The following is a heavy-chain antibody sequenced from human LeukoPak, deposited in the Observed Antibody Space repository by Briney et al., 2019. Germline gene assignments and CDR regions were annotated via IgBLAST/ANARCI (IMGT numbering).Heavy chain of an antibody. V-gene: IGHV3-30*01. CDR2: ISYDGSNK. D-gene: IGHD3-3*01. J-gene: IGHJ5*02. CDR1: GFTFSSYA. CDR3: ARGMGSITIFGVVITDNWFDP. Sequence: GRSLRLSCAASGFTFSSYAMHWVRQAPGKGLEWVAVISYDGSNKYYADSVKGRFTISRDNSKNTLYLQMNSLRAEDTAVYYCARGMGSITIFGVVITDNWFDPWGQGTLVTVSS.